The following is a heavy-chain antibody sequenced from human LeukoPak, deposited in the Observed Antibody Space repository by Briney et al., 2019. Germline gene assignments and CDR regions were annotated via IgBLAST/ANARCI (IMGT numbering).Heavy chain of an antibody. J-gene: IGHJ4*02. Sequence: GGSLRLSCAASGFTFSSYAMSWVRQAPGKGLEWVSAISGSGGSTYYADSVKGRSTISRDNSRNTLYLQMNSLRAEDTAVYYCANGMIRGVSGYWGRGTLVTVSS. D-gene: IGHD3-10*01. CDR3: ANGMIRGVSGY. CDR1: GFTFSSYA. CDR2: ISGSGGST. V-gene: IGHV3-23*01.